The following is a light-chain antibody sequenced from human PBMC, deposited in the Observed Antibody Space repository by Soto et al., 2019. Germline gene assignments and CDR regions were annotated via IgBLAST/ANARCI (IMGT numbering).Light chain of an antibody. CDR1: SSNIGNRY. CDR3: GTWDNSLSAGV. J-gene: IGLJ3*02. Sequence: QSVLTQPPSVSAAPGQKVAISCSGSSSNIGNRYVYWYQQLPGTAPKLLIYDNNKRPSGIPDRFSGSKSGTSATLDITGLQTGDEADYYCGTWDNSLSAGVFGGGTKLTVL. V-gene: IGLV1-51*01. CDR2: DNN.